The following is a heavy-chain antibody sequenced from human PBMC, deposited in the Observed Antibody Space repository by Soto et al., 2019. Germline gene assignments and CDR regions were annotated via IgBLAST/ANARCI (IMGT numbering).Heavy chain of an antibody. J-gene: IGHJ4*02. CDR1: GGTFSSYA. CDR3: AAYCSGGSCYQRDY. V-gene: IGHV1-69*13. D-gene: IGHD2-15*01. Sequence: SVKVSCKASGGTFSSYAISWVRQAPGQGLEWMGGIIPIFGTANYAQKFQGRVTITADESTSTAYMELSSLRSEDTAVYYCAAYCSGGSCYQRDYWGQGTMVTVYS. CDR2: IIPIFGTA.